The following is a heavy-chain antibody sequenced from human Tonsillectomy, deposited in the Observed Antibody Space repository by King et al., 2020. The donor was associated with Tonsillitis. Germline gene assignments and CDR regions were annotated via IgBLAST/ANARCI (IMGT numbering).Heavy chain of an antibody. CDR1: GFTFRDYG. D-gene: IGHD3-9*01. CDR3: ARDFPYVDIDKPMDV. V-gene: IGHV3-20*04. Sequence: VQLVEAGGGVVRPGGSLRLSCAASGFTFRDYGMSWVRQAPGKGLEWVSGINWKGDSTSYTDSVKGRFTITRDNAKNSLYLQMNSLRAEDTALYYCARDFPYVDIDKPMDVWGQGTTVTVSS. J-gene: IGHJ6*02. CDR2: INWKGDST.